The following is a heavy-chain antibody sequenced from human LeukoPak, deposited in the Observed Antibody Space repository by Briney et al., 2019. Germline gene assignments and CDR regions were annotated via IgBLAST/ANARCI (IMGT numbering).Heavy chain of an antibody. CDR2: IIPIFGTA. CDR1: GGTFSNYA. V-gene: IGHV1-69*13. Sequence: SVKVSCKASGGTFSNYAISWVRQAPGQGLEWMGAIIPIFGTANYAQKFQGRVTITADESTGTAYMELSSLRSEDTAVYYCARERRGGSYFTEKRLDHWGQGTLVAVSS. D-gene: IGHD1-26*01. CDR3: ARERRGGSYFTEKRLDH. J-gene: IGHJ4*02.